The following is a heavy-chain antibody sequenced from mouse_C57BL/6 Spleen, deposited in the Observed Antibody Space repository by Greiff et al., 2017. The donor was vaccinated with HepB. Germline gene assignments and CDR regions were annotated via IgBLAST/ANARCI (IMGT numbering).Heavy chain of an antibody. CDR2: IDPETGGT. Sequence: LVESGAELVRPGASVTLSCKASGYTFTDYEMHWVKQTPVHGLEWIGAIDPETGGTAYNQKFKGKAILTADKSSSTAYMELRSLTSEDSAVYYCTREGDSNYWFAYWGQGTLVTVSA. CDR3: TREGDSNYWFAY. V-gene: IGHV1-15*01. D-gene: IGHD2-5*01. J-gene: IGHJ3*01. CDR1: GYTFTDYE.